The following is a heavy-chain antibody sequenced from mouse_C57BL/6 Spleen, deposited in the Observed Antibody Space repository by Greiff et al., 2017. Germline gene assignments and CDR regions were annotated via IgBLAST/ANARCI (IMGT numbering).Heavy chain of an antibody. Sequence: QVQLKQSGAELMKPGASVKLSCKATGYTFTGYWIEWVKQRPGHGLEWIGEILPGSGSTNYNEKLKGKATFIEDTSSNTAYMQLSSLTTEESAIYYCAKEGGFGNPAWFAYWGQGTLVTVSA. CDR1: GYTFTGYW. CDR3: AKEGGFGNPAWFAY. CDR2: ILPGSGST. V-gene: IGHV1-9*01. D-gene: IGHD2-1*01. J-gene: IGHJ3*01.